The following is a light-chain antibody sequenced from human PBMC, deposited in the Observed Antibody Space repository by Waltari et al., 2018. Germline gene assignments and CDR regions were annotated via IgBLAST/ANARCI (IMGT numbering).Light chain of an antibody. Sequence: DIQMTQSPSSISASVGDSVTMTCRASQGIVSWLAWYQQKPGKAPKLLIYGASTLQSGVPSRFSGSGSGTDFILTISSLQPEDFATYYCQQANSLVFTFGPGTKVDVK. V-gene: IGKV1-12*01. J-gene: IGKJ3*01. CDR3: QQANSLVFT. CDR1: QGIVSW. CDR2: GAS.